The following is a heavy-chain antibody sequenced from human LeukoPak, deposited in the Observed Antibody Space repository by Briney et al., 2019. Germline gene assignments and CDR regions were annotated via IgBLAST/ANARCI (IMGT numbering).Heavy chain of an antibody. J-gene: IGHJ4*02. Sequence: GGSLRLSCAASGFTFSSYSMNWVRQAPGKGLEWVSHITASGTAMFYADSVKGRFTISRDNAKNTLYLQMNSLRAEDTAVYYCARGHITGYCRDSWGQGTLVTVSS. CDR1: GFTFSSYS. D-gene: IGHD3-9*01. V-gene: IGHV3-48*04. CDR3: ARGHITGYCRDS. CDR2: ITASGTAM.